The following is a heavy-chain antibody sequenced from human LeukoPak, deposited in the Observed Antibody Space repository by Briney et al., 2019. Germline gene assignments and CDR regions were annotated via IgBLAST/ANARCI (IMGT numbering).Heavy chain of an antibody. CDR1: GYTFTSYG. CDR3: ARAVEGWRDYDILTGYYNFPRYFDY. CDR2: ISAYNGNT. V-gene: IGHV1-18*01. J-gene: IGHJ4*02. D-gene: IGHD3-9*01. Sequence: GASVKVSCKASGYTFTSYGISWVRQAPGQGLEWMGWISAYNGNTNYAQKLQGRVTMTTDTSTSTAYMELRSLRSDDTAVYYCARAVEGWRDYDILTGYYNFPRYFDYWGQGTLVTVSS.